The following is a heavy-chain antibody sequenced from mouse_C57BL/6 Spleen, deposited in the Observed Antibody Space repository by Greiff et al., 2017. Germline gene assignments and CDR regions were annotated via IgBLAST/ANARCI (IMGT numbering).Heavy chain of an antibody. D-gene: IGHD1-1*01. Sequence: QVQLQQSGPELVKPGASVKISCKASGYSFTSYYIHWVKQRPGQGLEWIGWIYPGSGNTKYNEKFKGKATLTAYPSSSTAYMQLSSLTSEDSAVYYCARIYYYGSSYADYFGYWGEGTTLTVSS. CDR3: ARIYYYGSSYADYFGY. CDR2: IYPGSGNT. V-gene: IGHV1-66*01. J-gene: IGHJ2*01. CDR1: GYSFTSYY.